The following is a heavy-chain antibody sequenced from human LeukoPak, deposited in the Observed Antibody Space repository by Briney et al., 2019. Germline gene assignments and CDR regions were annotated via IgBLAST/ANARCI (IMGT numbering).Heavy chain of an antibody. J-gene: IGHJ4*02. CDR2: ISNDGSTT. CDR1: GFIFSTYR. Sequence: GSLRLSCAASGFIFSTYRMHWVRQAPGKGLVWVSHISNDGSTTSYADSVKGRFTTSRDNAKNTMYLQMNSLRAEDTAMYYCARAEYDFDCWGQGTLVTVSS. V-gene: IGHV3-74*01. D-gene: IGHD3-3*01. CDR3: ARAEYDFDC.